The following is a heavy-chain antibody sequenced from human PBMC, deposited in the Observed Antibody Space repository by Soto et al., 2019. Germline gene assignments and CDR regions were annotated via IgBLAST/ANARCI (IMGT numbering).Heavy chain of an antibody. J-gene: IGHJ6*02. V-gene: IGHV1-3*01. CDR2: INAGNGNT. CDR1: GYTFTSYA. CDR3: ARHWKSWGRTPHYNYYGMDV. D-gene: IGHD1-1*01. Sequence: ASVKVSCKASGYTFTSYAMHWVRQAPGQRLEWMGWINAGNGNTKYSQKFQGRVTITRDTSASTAYMELSSLRSEDTAVYYCARHWKSWGRTPHYNYYGMDVWGQGTTVTVSS.